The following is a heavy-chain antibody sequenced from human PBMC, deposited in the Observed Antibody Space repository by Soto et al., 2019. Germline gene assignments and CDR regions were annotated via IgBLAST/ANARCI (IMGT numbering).Heavy chain of an antibody. J-gene: IGHJ6*02. CDR1: GFTFSSYG. V-gene: IGHV3-30*19. Sequence: QVQLVESGGGVVQPGRSLRLSCAASGFTFSSYGMHWVRQAPGKGLEWVAVIWYDGSNKYYADSVKGRFTISRDNSKNTLYLQMNSLRAEDTAVYYCARAFGYSSSWPSYYYYGMDVWGQGTTVTVSS. D-gene: IGHD6-13*01. CDR3: ARAFGYSSSWPSYYYYGMDV. CDR2: IWYDGSNK.